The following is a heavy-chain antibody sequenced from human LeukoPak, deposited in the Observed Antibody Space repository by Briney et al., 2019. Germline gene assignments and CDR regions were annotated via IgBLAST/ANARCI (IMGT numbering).Heavy chain of an antibody. CDR1: GFTFSDYE. CDR2: ISTSGSTT. D-gene: IGHD4/OR15-4a*01. J-gene: IGHJ4*02. Sequence: PGGSLELSCAASGFTFSDYEINGGRQAPGKGLEWVSCISTSGSTTYYADSVKGRFTISRDNAKNSLFLQINTLTAEDTAVYYCARGALHVDYWGQGTPVTVSS. V-gene: IGHV3-48*03. CDR3: ARGALHVDY.